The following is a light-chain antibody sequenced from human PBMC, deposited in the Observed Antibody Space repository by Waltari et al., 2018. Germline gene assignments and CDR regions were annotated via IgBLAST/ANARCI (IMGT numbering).Light chain of an antibody. J-gene: IGLJ3*02. Sequence: SYEVTQPPSVSVSPGQTATIACSGDKLEDKYTAWFQQKPGQSLALIIYRDNRRPPGIPERFLGAKSGNTATLTISGTQAMDEGDYYCQAWDSSSAVFGGGTKLTVL. V-gene: IGLV3-1*01. CDR2: RDN. CDR3: QAWDSSSAV. CDR1: KLEDKY.